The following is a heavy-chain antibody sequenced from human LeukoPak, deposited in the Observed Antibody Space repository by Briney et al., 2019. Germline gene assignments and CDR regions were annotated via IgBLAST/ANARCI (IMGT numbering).Heavy chain of an antibody. CDR1: GFTFSSYG. D-gene: IGHD1-7*01. CDR3: AKDQELDYYYMDV. J-gene: IGHJ6*03. CDR2: ISGSGGST. Sequence: GGTLRLSCAASGFTFSSYGMSWVRQAPGKGLEWVSAISGSGGSTYYADSVKGRFTISRDNSKNTLYLQMNSLRAEDTAVYYCAKDQELDYYYMDVWGKGTTVTISS. V-gene: IGHV3-23*01.